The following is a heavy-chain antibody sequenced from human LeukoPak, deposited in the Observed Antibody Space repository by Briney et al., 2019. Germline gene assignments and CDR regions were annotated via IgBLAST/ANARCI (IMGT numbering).Heavy chain of an antibody. V-gene: IGHV4-31*03. CDR1: GGSTSSGGYY. CDR3: ARGVSSSSFELDY. J-gene: IGHJ4*02. CDR2: IYYSGST. D-gene: IGHD6-6*01. Sequence: SETLSLTCTVSGGSTSSGGYYWSWIRQHPGKGLEWIGYIYYSGSTYYNPSLKSRVTISVDTSKNQFSLKLSSVTAADTAVYYCARGVSSSSFELDYWGQGTLVTVSS.